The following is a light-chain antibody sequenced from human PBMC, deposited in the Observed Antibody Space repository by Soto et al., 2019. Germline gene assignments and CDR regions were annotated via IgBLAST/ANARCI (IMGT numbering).Light chain of an antibody. CDR3: QQYNNWPPT. CDR1: QSVSSN. J-gene: IGKJ5*01. V-gene: IGKV3-15*01. Sequence: EIVMTQSPATLSVSPGERATLSCRASQSVSSNLAWYQQKPGQAPRLLIYGASTRATGIPARFSGSGSGTEFTLTISRLQSEDFAVYYCQQYNNWPPTFGQGTRREI. CDR2: GAS.